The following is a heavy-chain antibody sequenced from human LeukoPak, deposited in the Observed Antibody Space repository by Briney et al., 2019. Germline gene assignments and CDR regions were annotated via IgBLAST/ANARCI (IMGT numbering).Heavy chain of an antibody. J-gene: IGHJ3*02. CDR1: GFTFSSYA. Sequence: QPGGSLRLSCAASGFTFSSYAMHWVRQAPGKGLEWVAVISYDGSNEYYADSVKGRSTISRDNSKNTLHLQMNSLRAEDTAVYYCARDRIAVAAQRRASGGGFDIWGQGTMVTVSS. D-gene: IGHD6-13*01. CDR2: ISYDGSNE. V-gene: IGHV3-30-3*01. CDR3: ARDRIAVAAQRRASGGGFDI.